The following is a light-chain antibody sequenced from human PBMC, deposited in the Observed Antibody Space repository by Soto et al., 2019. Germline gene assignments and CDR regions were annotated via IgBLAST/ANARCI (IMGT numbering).Light chain of an antibody. CDR1: SSDIGGYDY. CDR2: EVS. Sequence: QSVLTQPPSASGSPGQSVTISCTGTSSDIGGYDYVSWYQQHPGKAPKLVIYEVSKRPSGVPDRFSGSKSGNTASLTVSGLQAEDEADYYCNSYAGNFLFGGGTNLTVL. J-gene: IGLJ2*01. CDR3: NSYAGNFL. V-gene: IGLV2-8*01.